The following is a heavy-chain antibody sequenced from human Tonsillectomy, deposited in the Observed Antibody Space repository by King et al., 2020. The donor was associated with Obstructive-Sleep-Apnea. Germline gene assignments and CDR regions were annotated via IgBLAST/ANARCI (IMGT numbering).Heavy chain of an antibody. CDR2: ISAYDNNR. CDR1: GYTFSSYS. CDR3: ARTADESGVWHDVGRSWLDP. J-gene: IGHJ5*02. V-gene: IGHV1-18*04. Sequence: QLVQSGAEVRKPGASVKVSCKASGYTFSSYSVTWVRQAPGQGVEWMGWISAYDNNRKYAQKFQGRVTMTTHTSTSTAYMELRGLRSDDTAMYYCARTADESGVWHDVGRSWLDPWGQGTLVTVSS. D-gene: IGHD3-10*01.